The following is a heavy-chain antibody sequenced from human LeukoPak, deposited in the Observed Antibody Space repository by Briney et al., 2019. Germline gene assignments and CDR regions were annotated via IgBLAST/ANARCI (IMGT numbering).Heavy chain of an antibody. V-gene: IGHV3-15*01. Sequence: GGSLRLSCAASGFIFSTAWMSCVRQAPGKGLQWGGRVKSKTDGGTTDYAALVKGRFTISRDDSKNTLYLQMNSLKTDDTAVYYCATGSGNTVVIDYWGQGTLVTVS. CDR2: VKSKTDGGTT. CDR3: ATGSGNTVVIDY. J-gene: IGHJ4*02. CDR1: GFIFSTAW. D-gene: IGHD4-23*01.